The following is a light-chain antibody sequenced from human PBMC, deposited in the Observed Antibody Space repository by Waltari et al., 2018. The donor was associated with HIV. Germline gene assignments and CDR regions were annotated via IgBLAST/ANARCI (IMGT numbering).Light chain of an antibody. CDR1: QGISSY. V-gene: IGKV1-9*01. CDR2: AAS. Sequence: DIQLIQSPSFLSASVGDRVTIPCRASQGISSYLAWYQQKPGNAPKLLIYAASTLQSGVPSRFNGSGSGTEFTLTISSLQPEDFATYYCQQLNSYPITFGQGTRLEIK. J-gene: IGKJ5*01. CDR3: QQLNSYPIT.